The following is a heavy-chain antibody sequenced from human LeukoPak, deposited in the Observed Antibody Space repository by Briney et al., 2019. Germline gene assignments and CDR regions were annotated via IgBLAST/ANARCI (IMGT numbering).Heavy chain of an antibody. CDR2: ISSSSSTI. V-gene: IGHV3-48*02. CDR1: GFTFSSYS. D-gene: IGHD3-22*01. Sequence: GGSLRLSCAASGFTFSSYSMNWVRQAPGKGLEWVSYISSSSSTIYYADSVKGRFTISRDNAKNSLYLQINSLRDEDTAVYYCAREYGYYYDSSGSMNWFDPWAREPWSPSPQ. J-gene: IGHJ5*02. CDR3: AREYGYYYDSSGSMNWFDP.